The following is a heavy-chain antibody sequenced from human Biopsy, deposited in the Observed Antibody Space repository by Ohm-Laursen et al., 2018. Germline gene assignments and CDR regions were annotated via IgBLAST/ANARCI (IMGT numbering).Heavy chain of an antibody. D-gene: IGHD3-10*01. V-gene: IGHV1-69*04. CDR1: GVTFSRSA. J-gene: IGHJ6*02. CDR3: ARGGSGSGYYGMDV. CDR2: IIPIVGIT. Sequence: SETASCTAYGVTFSRSAFFWVRQAPGQGLVYLGRIIPIVGITNHAQTFQGRITLTADKSTFMVYMELSRLRSDDTAIYYCARGGSGSGYYGMDVWGQGATVSVSS.